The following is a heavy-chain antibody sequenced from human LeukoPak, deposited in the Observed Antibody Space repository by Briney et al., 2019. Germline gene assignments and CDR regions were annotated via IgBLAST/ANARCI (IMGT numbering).Heavy chain of an antibody. D-gene: IGHD5-24*01. CDR3: ARAWMATIIDY. CDR2: ISYDGSSK. J-gene: IGHJ4*02. V-gene: IGHV3-30-3*01. Sequence: GRSLRLSCAASGFTFSGYAMHWVRQAPGKGLEWVSVISYDGSSKYCADSVKGRFTISRDNSKNTLYLQMSSLRAEDTAVYYCARAWMATIIDYWGQGTLVTVSS. CDR1: GFTFSGYA.